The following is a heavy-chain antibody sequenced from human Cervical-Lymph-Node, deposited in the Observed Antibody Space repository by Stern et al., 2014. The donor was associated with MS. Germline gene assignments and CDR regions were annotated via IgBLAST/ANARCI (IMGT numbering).Heavy chain of an antibody. D-gene: IGHD3-3*01. CDR1: GFTVSRNY. V-gene: IGHV3-66*04. CDR3: ARQSITIVGEAIRARKYYFDY. J-gene: IGHJ4*02. CDR2: IYSGGTT. Sequence: VQLVQSGGGLVQPGGSLRISCAASGFTVSRNYMNWVRQAPGKGLEWVSVIYSGGTTNQADSVKGRFTISRDNSKNTLYLQMNSLRGEDTAVYSCARQSITIVGEAIRARKYYFDYWGQGTLVTVSS.